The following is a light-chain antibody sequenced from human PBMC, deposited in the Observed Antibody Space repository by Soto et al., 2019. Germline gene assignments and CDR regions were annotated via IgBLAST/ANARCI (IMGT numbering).Light chain of an antibody. CDR1: QDIKKN. V-gene: IGKV1-33*01. Sequence: DIQMTQSPSSLSASVGDRVTITCQASQDIKKNLDWYQQKPGETPQLLIYRASTLRGGVPSRFSGGGSGTYFTFTINSLQPEDFATYFCQQYEELPFTFGQGTKLEIK. CDR3: QQYEELPFT. CDR2: RAS. J-gene: IGKJ2*01.